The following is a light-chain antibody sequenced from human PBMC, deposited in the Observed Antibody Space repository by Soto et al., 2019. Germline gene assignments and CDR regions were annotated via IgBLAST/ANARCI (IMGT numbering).Light chain of an antibody. CDR3: MQGTHWPLT. CDR1: QSLVYSDGHTY. Sequence: DVVMTQSPLSLPVTLGQPASISCRSSQSLVYSDGHTYFNRFQQRPGQSPRRLIYEVSNRDSGVPDRFSGSGSGTNFTLKINRVEAEDVGVYYCMQGTHWPLTFGGGTNVEIK. J-gene: IGKJ4*01. V-gene: IGKV2-30*01. CDR2: EVS.